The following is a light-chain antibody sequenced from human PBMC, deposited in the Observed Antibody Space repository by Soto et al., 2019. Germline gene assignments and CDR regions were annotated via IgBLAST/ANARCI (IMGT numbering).Light chain of an antibody. V-gene: IGKV3-15*01. J-gene: IGKJ5*01. Sequence: EIVLKQSPATLSLSTGERATLSCRASQSVSSNLAWYQQKPGQAPRLLIYGASTRATGIPARFSGTGSGTEFTLTISSLQSEDFAVYYCQQYNYWPPPITFGQGTRLEI. CDR2: GAS. CDR3: QQYNYWPPPIT. CDR1: QSVSSN.